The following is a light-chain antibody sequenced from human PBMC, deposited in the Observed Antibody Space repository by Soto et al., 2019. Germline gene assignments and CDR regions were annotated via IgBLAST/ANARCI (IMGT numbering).Light chain of an antibody. Sequence: DIQMTQSPSSLSASVGDRVTITCRASQGISTYLNWYQQKPGKAPKLLIYAASSLQSGVPSRFSGSASETDFTLTISSLQPEDFATYSCQLSYSTTWTFGQGTKVEIK. CDR3: QLSYSTTWT. CDR1: QGISTY. J-gene: IGKJ1*01. CDR2: AAS. V-gene: IGKV1-39*01.